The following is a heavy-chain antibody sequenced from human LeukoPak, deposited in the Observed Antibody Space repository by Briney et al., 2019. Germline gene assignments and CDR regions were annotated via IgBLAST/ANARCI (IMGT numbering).Heavy chain of an antibody. Sequence: GSLGLSCSASGFTFSTYWMNWVRQAPGKGLEWVASTKEDGSEKYYVGSVGGRFTISRDNAKNSLFLQMNSLRAEDTAVYYCATDRGYSSFDIWGQGTMVTVSS. CDR2: TKEDGSEK. J-gene: IGHJ3*02. CDR3: ATDRGYSSFDI. D-gene: IGHD5-18*01. CDR1: GFTFSTYW. V-gene: IGHV3-7*05.